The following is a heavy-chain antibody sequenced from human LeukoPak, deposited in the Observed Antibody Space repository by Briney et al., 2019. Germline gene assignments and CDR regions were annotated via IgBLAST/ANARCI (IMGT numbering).Heavy chain of an antibody. CDR3: AGIAVADNRIDY. Sequence: SETLSLTCTVSGYSISNNYYWGWIRQPPGKGLEWIGSIYHSGSTYYNPSLKSRVTISVDTSKNQFSLKLNSVTAADTAVYYCAGIAVADNRIDYWGQGTLVTVPS. CDR2: IYHSGST. D-gene: IGHD6-19*01. V-gene: IGHV4-38-2*02. J-gene: IGHJ4*02. CDR1: GYSISNNYY.